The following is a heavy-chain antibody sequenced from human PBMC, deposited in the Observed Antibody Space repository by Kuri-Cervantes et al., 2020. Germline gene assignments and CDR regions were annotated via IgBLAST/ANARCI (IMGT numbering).Heavy chain of an antibody. J-gene: IGHJ2*01. D-gene: IGHD3-22*01. V-gene: IGHV4-39*01. Sequence: ESLKISCTVSGGSISSSSYYWGWIRQPPGKGLEWIGSIYYSGSTYYNPSLKSRVTISVDTSKNQFSLKLSSVTAADTALYYCARVRSQWFSYWYFDLWGRGTLVTVSS. CDR1: GGSISSSSYY. CDR3: ARVRSQWFSYWYFDL. CDR2: IYYSGST.